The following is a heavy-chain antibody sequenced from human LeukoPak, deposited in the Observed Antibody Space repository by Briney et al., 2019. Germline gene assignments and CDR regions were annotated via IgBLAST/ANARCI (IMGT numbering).Heavy chain of an antibody. J-gene: IGHJ5*02. V-gene: IGHV1-2*02. CDR1: GYTFTGYY. CDR3: ARGGIVGARNWFDP. CDR2: INPNSGGT. D-gene: IGHD1-26*01. Sequence: GASVNVSCKASGYTFTGYYVHWVRQAPGQGLEWMGWINPNSGGTNYAQKFQGRVTMTRDPSIGTAYMELSRLRSDDTAIYYCARGGIVGARNWFDPWGQGTLVTVSS.